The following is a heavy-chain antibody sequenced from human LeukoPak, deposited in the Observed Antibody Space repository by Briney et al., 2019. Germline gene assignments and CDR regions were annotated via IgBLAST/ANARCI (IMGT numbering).Heavy chain of an antibody. V-gene: IGHV3-48*01. CDR1: GFVFSDYG. D-gene: IGHD3-3*01. CDR2: ISSGGNDI. J-gene: IGHJ4*02. CDR3: ASGYDFSSGSKRRFDN. Sequence: GGSLRLSCAASGFVFSDYGFNWVRQAQGKGLEWISYISSGGNDIFYADSVKGRFTISRDNAKRSVFLQMSSLRGEDTAVYYCASGYDFSSGSKRRFDNWGQGALVTVSS.